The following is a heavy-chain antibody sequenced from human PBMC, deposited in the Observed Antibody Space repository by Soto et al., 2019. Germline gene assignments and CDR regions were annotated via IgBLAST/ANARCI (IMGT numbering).Heavy chain of an antibody. CDR1: GYTFTSYG. D-gene: IGHD6-19*01. Sequence: QVQLVQSGAEVKKPGASVKVSCKASGYTFTSYGISWVRQAPGQGLEWMGWISAYNGNTNYAQKLQGRVTMTTDTSTSTAYMVLRSLRSDDTAVYYCARDCTMRQWLACFDYWGQGTLVTVSS. CDR2: ISAYNGNT. CDR3: ARDCTMRQWLACFDY. J-gene: IGHJ4*02. V-gene: IGHV1-18*04.